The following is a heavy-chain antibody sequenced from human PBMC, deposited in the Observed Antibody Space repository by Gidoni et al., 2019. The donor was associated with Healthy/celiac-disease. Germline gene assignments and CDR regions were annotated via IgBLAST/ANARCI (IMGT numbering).Heavy chain of an antibody. Sequence: QVQLVQSGAEVKKPGSSVKVSCKASGGTFSSYAIFGTANYAQKFQGRVTITADESTSTAYMELSSLRSEDTAVYYCARVWNHDYGDYLHAFDIWGQGTMVTVSS. CDR3: ARVWNHDYGDYLHAFDI. CDR2: FGTA. V-gene: IGHV1-69*01. CDR1: GGTFSSYA. J-gene: IGHJ3*02. D-gene: IGHD4-17*01.